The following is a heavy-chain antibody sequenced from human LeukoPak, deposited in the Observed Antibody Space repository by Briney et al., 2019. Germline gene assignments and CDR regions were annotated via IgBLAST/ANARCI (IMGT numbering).Heavy chain of an antibody. CDR1: GGSFSGYY. CDR3: ARGPIAAAGTVRKRYYYGMDV. CDR2: INHSGST. D-gene: IGHD6-13*01. J-gene: IGHJ6*02. Sequence: SETLSLTCAVYGGSFSGYYWSWIRQPPGKGLEWIGEINHSGSTNYNPSLKSGVTISVDTSKNQFSLKLSSVTAADTAEYYGARGPIAAAGTVRKRYYYGMDVWGQGTTVTVSS. V-gene: IGHV4-34*01.